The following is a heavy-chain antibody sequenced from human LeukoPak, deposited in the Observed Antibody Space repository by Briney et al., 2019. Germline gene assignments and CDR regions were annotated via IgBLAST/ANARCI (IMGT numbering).Heavy chain of an antibody. D-gene: IGHD3-3*01. Sequence: SETLSLTSTVSGGSISSYYWSWIPQPPGQGLEGLGYIYYSGSTNYNPSLKSRVTISVDTSKTQFSLKLSSVTAADTAVYYCARDGRFPRRTFYIGGRGKRIMVSS. CDR3: ARDGRFPRRTFYI. V-gene: IGHV4-59*01. J-gene: IGHJ3*02. CDR2: IYYSGST. CDR1: GGSISSYY.